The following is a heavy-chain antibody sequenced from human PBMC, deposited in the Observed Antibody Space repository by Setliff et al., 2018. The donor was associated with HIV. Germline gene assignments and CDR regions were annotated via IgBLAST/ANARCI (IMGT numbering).Heavy chain of an antibody. CDR1: GGSISSGSYY. Sequence: SETLSLTCSVSGGSISSGSYYWGWIRQPPGKGLEWIGEINHSGTTNYNSSLNSRVTISVDTSKKRFSLTLRSATAADTALYFCARRERYCSGTTCYRYFQHWGQGTLVTVSS. CDR2: INHSGTT. J-gene: IGHJ1*01. V-gene: IGHV4-39*02. CDR3: ARRERYCSGTTCYRYFQH. D-gene: IGHD2-2*01.